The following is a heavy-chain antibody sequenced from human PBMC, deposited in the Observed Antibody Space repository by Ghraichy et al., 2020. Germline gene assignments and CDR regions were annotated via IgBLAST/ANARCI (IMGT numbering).Heavy chain of an antibody. Sequence: SETLSLTCTVSGDSINPFYWSWIRQPPGKGLEWIGCIYYSGYTTYNPSLKSRATISVDTSKNQFSLNLTSVTAADTAMYYCARDKRPHSSTWFYYWCQGTLVTVSS. D-gene: IGHD6-13*01. V-gene: IGHV4-59*01. J-gene: IGHJ4*02. CDR3: ARDKRPHSSTWFYY. CDR2: IYYSGYT. CDR1: GDSINPFY.